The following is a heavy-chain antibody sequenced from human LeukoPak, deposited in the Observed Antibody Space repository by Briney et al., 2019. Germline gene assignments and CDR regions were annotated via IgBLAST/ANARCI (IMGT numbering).Heavy chain of an antibody. V-gene: IGHV3-30*04. J-gene: IGHJ5*02. CDR1: GFTFSTYA. CDR2: ISYDGSNK. D-gene: IGHD2-21*01. CDR3: ARDHSIIVVPPPLPRFDP. Sequence: GGSPRLSCAASGFTFSTYAMHWVRQAPGKGLEWVAVISYDGSNKYYADSVKGRFTISRDNSKNTLYLQMNSLRAVDTAIYYCARDHSIIVVPPPLPRFDPWGQGTVVTVSS.